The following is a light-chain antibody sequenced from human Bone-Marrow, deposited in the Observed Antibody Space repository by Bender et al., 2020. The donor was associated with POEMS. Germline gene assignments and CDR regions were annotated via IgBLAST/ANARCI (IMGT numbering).Light chain of an antibody. J-gene: IGLJ2*01. CDR1: SSDIAIYDF. Sequence: QSALTQPASVSGSPGQSISISCTGTSSDIAIYDFVSWYQQHPGKAPTLIIFNVSSLPSGVSHRFSGSKSGNTASLTISGLQADDEADYYCSSYTSGSTLVVFGGGTKLTVL. V-gene: IGLV2-14*03. CDR3: SSYTSGSTLVV. CDR2: NVS.